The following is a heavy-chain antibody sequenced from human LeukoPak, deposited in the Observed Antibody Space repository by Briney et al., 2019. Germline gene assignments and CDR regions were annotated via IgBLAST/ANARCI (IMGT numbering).Heavy chain of an antibody. Sequence: GGSLRLSCAASGFTFSSYSMNWVRQAPGKGLEWVSSISSSSSYIYYADSVKGRFTISRDNAKNSLYLQMNSLRAEDTAVYYCARGRLTPSIADLFDYWGQGTLVTVSS. CDR2: ISSSSSYI. D-gene: IGHD6-6*01. CDR1: GFTFSSYS. V-gene: IGHV3-21*01. J-gene: IGHJ4*02. CDR3: ARGRLTPSIADLFDY.